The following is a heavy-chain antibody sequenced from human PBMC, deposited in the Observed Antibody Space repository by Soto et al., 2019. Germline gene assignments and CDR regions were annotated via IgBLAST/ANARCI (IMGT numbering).Heavy chain of an antibody. CDR2: IWYDGSNK. Sequence: GGSLRLSCAASGFTFSSYGMHWVRQAPGKGLEWVAVIWYDGSNKYYADAVKGRFTISRDNAKNTLSLQMNSLRAEDTAVYYCAREIYDDYDSSGFDHWGQGTLVTVSS. V-gene: IGHV3-33*01. D-gene: IGHD3-22*01. J-gene: IGHJ4*02. CDR1: GFTFSSYG. CDR3: AREIYDDYDSSGFDH.